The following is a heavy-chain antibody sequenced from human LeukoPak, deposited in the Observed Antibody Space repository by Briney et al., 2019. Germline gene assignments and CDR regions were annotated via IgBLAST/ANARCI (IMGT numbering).Heavy chain of an antibody. Sequence: ASVKVSCKASGYAFSSYGISWVRQAPGQGLEWMGWISVYSGNTNYAQKFQGRVTMTTDTSTSTAYMEVRNLRSDDTAVYYCARSNWEYGDYYFDYWGQGTLVTVSS. CDR3: ARSNWEYGDYYFDY. CDR1: GYAFSSYG. D-gene: IGHD4-17*01. V-gene: IGHV1-18*01. CDR2: ISVYSGNT. J-gene: IGHJ4*02.